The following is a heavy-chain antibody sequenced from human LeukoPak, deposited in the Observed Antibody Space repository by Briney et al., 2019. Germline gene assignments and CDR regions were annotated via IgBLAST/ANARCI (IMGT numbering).Heavy chain of an antibody. J-gene: IGHJ6*03. CDR1: GGTFSSYA. D-gene: IGHD3-3*01. CDR2: IIPIFGTA. CDR3: ARDRLPKNAYYASDYYYYMDV. Sequence: ASVKVSCKASGGTFSSYAISWVRQAPGQGLEWMGGIIPIFGTANYAQKFQGRVTITADKSTSTAYMELSRLRSDDTAVYYCARDRLPKNAYYASDYYYYMDVWGKGTTVTVSS. V-gene: IGHV1-69*06.